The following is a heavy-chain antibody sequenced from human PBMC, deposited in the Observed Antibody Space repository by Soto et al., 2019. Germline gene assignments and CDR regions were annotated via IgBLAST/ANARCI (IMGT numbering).Heavy chain of an antibody. Sequence: LGGSLRLSCAASGFTFSSYSMNWVRQAPGKGLEWVSSISSSSSYIYYADSVKGRFTISRDNAKNSLYLQMNSLRAEDTAVYYCAMPFIDSSGWLGVFDPWGQGT. CDR1: GFTFSSYS. J-gene: IGHJ5*02. CDR2: ISSSSSYI. CDR3: AMPFIDSSGWLGVFDP. D-gene: IGHD6-19*01. V-gene: IGHV3-21*01.